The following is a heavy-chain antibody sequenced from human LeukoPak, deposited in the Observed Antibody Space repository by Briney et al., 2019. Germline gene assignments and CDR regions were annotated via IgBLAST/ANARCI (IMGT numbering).Heavy chain of an antibody. Sequence: GGSLRLSCAASGFTFSDYYMSWVRQAPGKGLEWVSSISSSSSYIYYADSVKGRFTISRDNAKNSLYLQMNSLRAEDTAVYYCAREPIRPPYYYDSSGYYSKDYWGQGTLVTVSS. D-gene: IGHD3-22*01. V-gene: IGHV3-21*01. CDR1: GFTFSDYY. J-gene: IGHJ4*02. CDR3: AREPIRPPYYYDSSGYYSKDY. CDR2: ISSSSSYI.